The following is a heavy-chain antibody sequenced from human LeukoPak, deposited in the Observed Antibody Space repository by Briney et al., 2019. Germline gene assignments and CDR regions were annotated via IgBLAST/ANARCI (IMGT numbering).Heavy chain of an antibody. CDR2: ISAYNGNT. J-gene: IGHJ6*03. D-gene: IGHD6-13*01. Sequence: ASVKVSCKASGYTFTSYGISWVRQAPGQGLEWMGWISAYNGNTNYAQKLQGRVTMTTDTSTSTAYMELRSLRSDDTAVYYCARDRKRGIAAAGNYYYYYYMDVWGQGTLVTVSS. CDR3: ARDRKRGIAAAGNYYYYYYMDV. V-gene: IGHV1-18*01. CDR1: GYTFTSYG.